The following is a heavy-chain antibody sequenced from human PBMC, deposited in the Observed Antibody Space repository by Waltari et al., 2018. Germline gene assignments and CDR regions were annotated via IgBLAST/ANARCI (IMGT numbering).Heavy chain of an antibody. CDR1: GDSITSASY. J-gene: IGHJ4*02. D-gene: IGHD4-17*01. Sequence: QVQLQESGQGLVKPSETLSLTCAVSGDSITSASYWGWIRQPPGKGLEWIGYVYHFGGSSYNPSLKSRVTMSVDTSKRQFSLNLSSVTAADTAVYYCARHESAHYGGFDSWGRGTLVTVSA. V-gene: IGHV4-38-2*01. CDR3: ARHESAHYGGFDS. CDR2: VYHFGGS.